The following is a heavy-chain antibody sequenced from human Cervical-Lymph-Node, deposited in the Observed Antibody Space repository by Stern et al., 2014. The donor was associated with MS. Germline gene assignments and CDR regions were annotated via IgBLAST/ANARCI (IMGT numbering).Heavy chain of an antibody. J-gene: IGHJ6*02. Sequence: VQLVQSGTEVKKPGASVKVSCRTSGYTFTTYGISWVRQAPGQGLEWLGWITPHTGDTNYAQKFQGRVTLTTDTSTSTAYMELRSLRYDDTALYYCAKYWAKSTVGTYGMDVWGQGTTVTVSS. CDR2: ITPHTGDT. CDR3: AKYWAKSTVGTYGMDV. D-gene: IGHD4-23*01. V-gene: IGHV1-18*01. CDR1: GYTFTTYG.